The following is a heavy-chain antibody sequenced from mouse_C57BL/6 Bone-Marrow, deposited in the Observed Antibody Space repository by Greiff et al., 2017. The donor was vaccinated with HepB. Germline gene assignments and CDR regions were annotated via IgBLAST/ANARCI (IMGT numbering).Heavy chain of an antibody. CDR2: IWGGGST. CDR3: AKRPHYDGGLYWYFDV. V-gene: IGHV2-9*01. CDR1: GFSLTSYG. J-gene: IGHJ1*03. Sequence: VQLQQSGPGLVAPSQSLSITCTVSGFSLTSYGVDWVRQPPGKGLEWPGVIWGGGSTNYNSALMSRLSISKDNSKSQVFLKMNSLQTDDTAMYYCAKRPHYDGGLYWYFDVWGTGTTVTVSS. D-gene: IGHD1-2*01.